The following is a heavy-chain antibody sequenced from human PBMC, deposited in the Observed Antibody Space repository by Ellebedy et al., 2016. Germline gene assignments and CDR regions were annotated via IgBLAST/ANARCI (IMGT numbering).Heavy chain of an antibody. J-gene: IGHJ4*02. CDR2: IWDDGSHK. Sequence: GESLKISXAASGFTFSLYGMHWVRQAPGKGLGWVAVIWDDGSHKYYRDSVKGRFTISRDNSTNTLYLQMNNLRAEDTAVYYCARHGSGSSSIDYWGEGTLVTVSS. D-gene: IGHD6-6*01. CDR1: GFTFSLYG. CDR3: ARHGSGSSSIDY. V-gene: IGHV3-33*01.